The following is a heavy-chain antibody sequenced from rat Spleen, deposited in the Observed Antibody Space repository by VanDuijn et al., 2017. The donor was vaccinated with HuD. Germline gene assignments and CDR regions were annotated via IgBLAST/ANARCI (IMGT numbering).Heavy chain of an antibody. V-gene: IGHV5-31*01. CDR1: GFTFNNYW. CDR2: ITNTGGAT. CDR3: TRDSYRSYVSHY. Sequence: EVQLMESGRGLVQPGRSLKLSCVASGFTFNNYWLTWIRQAPGKGLEWVASITNTGGATYYPDSVKGRFTISTDTAKSTLYLQMNSLRSEDTATYYCTRDSYRSYVSHYWGQGVMVTVSS. J-gene: IGHJ2*01. D-gene: IGHD1-8*01.